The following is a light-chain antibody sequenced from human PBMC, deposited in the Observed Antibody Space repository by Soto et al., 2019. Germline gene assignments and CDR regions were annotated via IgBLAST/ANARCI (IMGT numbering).Light chain of an antibody. V-gene: IGLV4-60*03. J-gene: IGLJ2*01. CDR1: SGHSSYI. CDR2: LEGSGSY. Sequence: QSVLTQSSSASASLGSSVKLTCTLSSGHSSYIIAWHQQQPGKAPRYLMKLEGSGSYNKGSGVPDRFSGSSSGADRYLTISILQSEDEADYYCETWDSNTVFGGGTKHTVL. CDR3: ETWDSNTV.